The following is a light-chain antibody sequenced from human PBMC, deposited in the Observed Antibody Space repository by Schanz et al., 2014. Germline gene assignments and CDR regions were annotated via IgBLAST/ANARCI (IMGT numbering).Light chain of an antibody. CDR1: QSIGNNY. CDR3: QQYDSPPLT. J-gene: IGKJ4*01. Sequence: EIVLTQSPGSLSLSPGESATLSCRASQSIGNNYFAWYQQRPGQAPRLLIYGASSRATGIPDRFGGSGSGTDFTLTISRLEPEDFAVYYCQQYDSPPLTFGGGTKVEIK. CDR2: GAS. V-gene: IGKV3-20*01.